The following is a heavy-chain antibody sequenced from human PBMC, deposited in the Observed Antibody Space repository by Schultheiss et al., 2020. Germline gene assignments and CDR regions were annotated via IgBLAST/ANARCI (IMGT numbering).Heavy chain of an antibody. CDR3: ARSASGDSADGMDV. CDR2: ISYDGSNK. J-gene: IGHJ6*02. D-gene: IGHD4-17*01. V-gene: IGHV3-30-3*01. Sequence: GGSLRLSCAVSGFTVRSNYMSWVRQAPGKGLEWVAVISYDGSNKYYADSVKGRFTISRDNAKNSLYLQMNSLRAEDTAVYYCARSASGDSADGMDVWGQGTTVTVSS. CDR1: GFTVRSNY.